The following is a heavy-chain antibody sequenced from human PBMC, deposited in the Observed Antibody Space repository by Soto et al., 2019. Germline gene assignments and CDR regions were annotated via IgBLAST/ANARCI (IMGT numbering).Heavy chain of an antibody. CDR3: ARSDRVATDKGYYYGMDV. D-gene: IGHD5-12*01. J-gene: IGHJ6*02. Sequence: SVKVSCKASGGTFSSYAITWVRQAPGQGLEWMGGTIPIFGTANYALKFQGRVTIAADESTSTAYMELSSLRSEDTAVYYCARSDRVATDKGYYYGMDVWGQGTTVTVSS. CDR2: TIPIFGTA. CDR1: GGTFSSYA. V-gene: IGHV1-69*13.